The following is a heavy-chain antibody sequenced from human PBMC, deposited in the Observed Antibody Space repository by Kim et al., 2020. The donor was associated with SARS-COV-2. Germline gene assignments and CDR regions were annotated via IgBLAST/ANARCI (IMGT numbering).Heavy chain of an antibody. J-gene: IGHJ4*02. CDR1: GFTFSSYG. CDR2: ISYDGSNN. Sequence: GGSLRLSCAASGFTFSSYGMHWVRQAPGKGLEWVAVISYDGSNNYYADSVKGRFTISRDNSKNTLYLQMNSLRAEATAVYYCAKVALAYCGGDCYSYFDCWGQGTLITVSA. CDR3: AKVALAYCGGDCYSYFDC. D-gene: IGHD2-21*02. V-gene: IGHV3-30*18.